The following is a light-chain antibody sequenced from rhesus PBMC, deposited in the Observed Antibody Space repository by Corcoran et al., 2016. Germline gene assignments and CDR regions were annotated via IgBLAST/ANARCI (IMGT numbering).Light chain of an antibody. CDR2: YAT. Sequence: DIQMTQSPSSVSASVGDRVTITCRASQDISSYLAWYQQKPGQAPKLMIYYATPLQSGVPSRLRGSGSGTEFTLPISSLQPEDLATYYCQQYNSLPWAFGQGTKVEI. V-gene: IGKV1-25*01. CDR1: QDISSY. J-gene: IGKJ1*01. CDR3: QQYNSLPWA.